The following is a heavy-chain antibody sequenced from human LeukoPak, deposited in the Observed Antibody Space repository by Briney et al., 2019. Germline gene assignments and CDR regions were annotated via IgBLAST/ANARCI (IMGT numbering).Heavy chain of an antibody. J-gene: IGHJ4*02. CDR1: GFTFSSYW. D-gene: IGHD3-10*01. CDR3: ARGYGSGSYYIRIFDY. Sequence: GGSLRLSCAASGFTFSSYWMSWVRQAPGKGLEWVANIKQDGSEKYYVDSVKGRFTISRDNAKNSLYLQMNSLRAEDTAVYYCARGYGSGSYYIRIFDYWGQGTLLTVSS. CDR2: IKQDGSEK. V-gene: IGHV3-7*04.